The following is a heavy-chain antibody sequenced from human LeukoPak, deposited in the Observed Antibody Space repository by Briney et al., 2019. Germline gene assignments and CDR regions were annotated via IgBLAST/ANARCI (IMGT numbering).Heavy chain of an antibody. Sequence: SETLSLTCTVSGGSISSYYWNWIRQPPGKGLEWIGYIYHSGSTNYNPSLKSRVTISVDKSKNQFSLKLSSVTAADTAVYYCAREGGGYDVDYWGQGTLVTVSS. J-gene: IGHJ4*02. CDR1: GGSISSYY. V-gene: IGHV4-59*12. CDR3: AREGGGYDVDY. CDR2: IYHSGST. D-gene: IGHD5-12*01.